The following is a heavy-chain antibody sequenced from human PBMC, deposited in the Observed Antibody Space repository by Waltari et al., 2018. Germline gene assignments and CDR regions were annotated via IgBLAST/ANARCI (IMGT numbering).Heavy chain of an antibody. CDR3: ASDRWGELSVSGY. CDR1: GFTFSSYG. CDR2: IWYDGSNK. D-gene: IGHD2-15*01. J-gene: IGHJ4*02. Sequence: QVQLVESGGGVVQPGRSLRLSCAASGFTFSSYGLHWVRQDPGKGLEWVAVIWYDGSNKYYADSVKGRFTISRDNSKNTLYLQMNSLRAEDTAVYYCASDRWGELSVSGYWGQGTLVTVSS. V-gene: IGHV3-33*01.